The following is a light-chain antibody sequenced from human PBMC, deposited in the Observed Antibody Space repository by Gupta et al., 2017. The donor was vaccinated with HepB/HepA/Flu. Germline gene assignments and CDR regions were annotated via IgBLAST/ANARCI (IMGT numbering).Light chain of an antibody. CDR1: SSAVGSYNL. V-gene: IGLV2-23*02. CDR2: DVS. CDR3: CSYAGSSTLVV. Sequence: QFALPQPPSESGCPGQPIRTSCTGTSSAVGSYNLVSWYQQHPGKAPKLMIYDVSKRPSGVSNRFSGSKSGNTASLTISGLQAEDEADYYCCSYAGSSTLVVFGGGTKLTVL. J-gene: IGLJ2*01.